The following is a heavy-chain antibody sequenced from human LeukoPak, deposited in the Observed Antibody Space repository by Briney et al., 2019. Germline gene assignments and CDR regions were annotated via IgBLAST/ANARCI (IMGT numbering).Heavy chain of an antibody. D-gene: IGHD2-15*01. CDR3: ARGGRYYYYGMDV. J-gene: IGHJ6*02. V-gene: IGHV3-30-3*01. CDR2: ISYDGSNK. Sequence: GRSLRLSCAASGFTFSSYAMRWVRQAPGKGLEWVAVISYDGSNKYYADSVKGRFTISRDNSKNTLYLQMNSLRAEDTAVYYCARGGRYYYYGMDVWGQGTTVTVSS. CDR1: GFTFSSYA.